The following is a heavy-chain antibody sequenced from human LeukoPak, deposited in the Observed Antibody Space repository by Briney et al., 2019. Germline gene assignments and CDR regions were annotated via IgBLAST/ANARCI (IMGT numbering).Heavy chain of an antibody. CDR3: ARDTSNGFDY. CDR1: GGSISSYY. Sequence: PSETLSLTCTVSGGSISSYYWSWIRQPAGKGLEWIGRIYTSGSTNYNPSLKSRVTISVDTSKNQFSLNLSSMTAADTAVYYCARDTSNGFDYWGQGTLVTVSS. D-gene: IGHD4-11*01. CDR2: IYTSGST. J-gene: IGHJ4*02. V-gene: IGHV4-4*07.